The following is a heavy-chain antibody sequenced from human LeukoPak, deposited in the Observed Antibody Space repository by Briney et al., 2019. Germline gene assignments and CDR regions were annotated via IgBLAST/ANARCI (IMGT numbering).Heavy chain of an antibody. CDR1: GGSIRSYY. CDR2: IYYSGST. J-gene: IGHJ4*02. Sequence: SETLSLTCTVSGGSIRSYYWSWIRQPPGKGLEWIGYIYYSGSTYYNPSLKSRLTISADTSKNQFSLKLRSVTAADTAVYFCARETHDPTLVRGVVDYWGRGTLVTVSS. D-gene: IGHD3-10*01. CDR3: ARETHDPTLVRGVVDY. V-gene: IGHV4-30-4*01.